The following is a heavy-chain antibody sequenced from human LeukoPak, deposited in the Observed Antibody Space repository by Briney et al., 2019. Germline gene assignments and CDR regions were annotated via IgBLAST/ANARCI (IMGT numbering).Heavy chain of an antibody. V-gene: IGHV1-69*13. D-gene: IGHD3-22*01. J-gene: IGHJ4*02. CDR1: GGTFSSYA. CDR3: ARHSGEVVVSPFDY. CDR2: IIPIFGTA. Sequence: SVKVSCKASGGTFSSYAISWVRQAPGQGLEWMGGIIPIFGTANYAQKFQGRVTITADESTSTAYMELSSLRSEDAAVYYCARHSGEVVVSPFDYWGQGTLVTVSS.